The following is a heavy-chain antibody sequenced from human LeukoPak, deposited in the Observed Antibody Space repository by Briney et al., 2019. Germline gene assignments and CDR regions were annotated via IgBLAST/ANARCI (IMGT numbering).Heavy chain of an antibody. CDR1: GGTFSSYA. D-gene: IGHD3-22*01. J-gene: IGHJ4*02. CDR3: ARDVASSGYFWD. CDR2: IIPIFGTA. Sequence: ASVKVSCKASGGTFSSYAISWVRQAPGQGLEWMGGIIPIFGTANYAQKFQGRVTMTRDSSTSTVYMELRSLRSEDTAVYYCARDVASSGYFWDWGQGTLVTVSS. V-gene: IGHV1-69*05.